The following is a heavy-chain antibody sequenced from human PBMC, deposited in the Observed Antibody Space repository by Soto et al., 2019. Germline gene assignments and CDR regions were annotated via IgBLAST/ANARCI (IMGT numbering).Heavy chain of an antibody. J-gene: IGHJ4*02. CDR2: ISYDGSNK. CDR1: GFTFSSYA. CDR3: ARCGHGYSGYVGVDY. Sequence: QVQLVESGGGVVQPGRSLRLSCAASGFTFSSYAMHWVRQAPGKGLEWVAVISYDGSNKYYADSVKGRFTISRDNSKNTLYLQMNSLRAEDTAVYYCARCGHGYSGYVGVDYWGQGTLVTVSS. V-gene: IGHV3-30-3*01. D-gene: IGHD5-12*01.